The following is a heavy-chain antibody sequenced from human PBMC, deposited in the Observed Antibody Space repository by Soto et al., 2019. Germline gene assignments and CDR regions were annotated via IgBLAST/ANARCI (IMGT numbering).Heavy chain of an antibody. CDR1: GGSISRGGFY. D-gene: IGHD2-21*01. V-gene: IGHV4-31*03. CDR3: ARDQIALNSFDV. J-gene: IGHJ3*01. Sequence: TLSLTCTVSGGSISRGGFYWSWIRHHPGKGLEWIGNIFYNGKAYNNPSLVSRLSISVDTSKNQFSLNLSSVTAADTAVYYCARDQIALNSFDVWGQGIKVTV. CDR2: IFYNGKA.